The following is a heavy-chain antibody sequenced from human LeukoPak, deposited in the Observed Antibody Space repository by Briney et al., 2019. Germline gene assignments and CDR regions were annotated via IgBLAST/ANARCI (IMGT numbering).Heavy chain of an antibody. V-gene: IGHV1-3*01. D-gene: IGHD3-16*02. CDR3: ARGEYDYVWGSYRYPLGY. J-gene: IGHJ4*02. Sequence: ASVKVSCKASGYTFTSYAMHWVRQAPGQRLEWMGWINAGNGNTKYSQKFQGRVTITRDTSASTAYTELSSLRSEDTAVYYCARGEYDYVWGSYRYPLGYWGQGTLVTVSS. CDR1: GYTFTSYA. CDR2: INAGNGNT.